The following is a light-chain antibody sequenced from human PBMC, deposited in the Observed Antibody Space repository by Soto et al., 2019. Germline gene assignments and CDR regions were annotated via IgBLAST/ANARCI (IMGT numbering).Light chain of an antibody. CDR1: QIFRIN. V-gene: IGKV3-15*01. J-gene: IGKJ1*01. CDR2: GAF. Sequence: EIVMTQSPVTLSVSPGERATLSCRASQIFRINLAWYQQKPGQAPSLLIYGAFTRATGIPTRFSGTGSGTEFALTISSLQSEDFALYYCQQYNDWPLTFGQGTKVDIK. CDR3: QQYNDWPLT.